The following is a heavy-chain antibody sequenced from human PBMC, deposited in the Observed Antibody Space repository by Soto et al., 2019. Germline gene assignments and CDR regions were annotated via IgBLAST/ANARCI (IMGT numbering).Heavy chain of an antibody. D-gene: IGHD6-13*01. V-gene: IGHV2-26*01. CDR1: GFSLSNARMG. CDR3: ARGAAAGTNGNWFDP. Sequence: SGPTLVNPTETLTLTCTVSGFSLSNARMGVSWIRQPPGKALEWLAHIFSNDEKSYSTSLKSRLTISKDTSKSQVVLTMTNMDPVDTATYYCARGAAAGTNGNWFDPWGQGTMGTVSS. J-gene: IGHJ5*02. CDR2: IFSNDEK.